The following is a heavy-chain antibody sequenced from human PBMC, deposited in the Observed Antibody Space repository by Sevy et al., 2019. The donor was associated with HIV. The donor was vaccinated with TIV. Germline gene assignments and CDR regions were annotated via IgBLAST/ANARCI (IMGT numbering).Heavy chain of an antibody. CDR2: FTGSGTNT. CDR3: AKDSILVAGHFDY. V-gene: IGHV3-23*01. CDR1: GFTFSSYA. Sequence: GGSLRLPCAASGFTFSSYAMSWVRQAPGKGLEWVSSFTGSGTNTFYADSVKGRFTISRDNSKNTLYLQMNSLRAEDTAVYYCAKDSILVAGHFDYWGQGTLVTVSS. D-gene: IGHD6-19*01. J-gene: IGHJ4*02.